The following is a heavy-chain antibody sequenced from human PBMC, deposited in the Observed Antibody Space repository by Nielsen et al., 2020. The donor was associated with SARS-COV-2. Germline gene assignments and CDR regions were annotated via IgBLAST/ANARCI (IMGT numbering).Heavy chain of an antibody. Sequence: SETLSLTCTVSGGSISSGGYYWSWIRQHPGKGLEWIGEINHSGSTNHNPSLKSRVTISVDTSKNQFSLKLSSVTAADTAVYYCARGGGQQLVHDYYGMDVWGQGTTVTVSS. CDR1: GGSISSGGYY. CDR3: ARGGGQQLVHDYYGMDV. CDR2: INHSGST. J-gene: IGHJ6*02. V-gene: IGHV4-31*03. D-gene: IGHD6-13*01.